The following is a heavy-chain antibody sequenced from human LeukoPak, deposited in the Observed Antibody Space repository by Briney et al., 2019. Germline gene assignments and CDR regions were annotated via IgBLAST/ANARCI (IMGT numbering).Heavy chain of an antibody. CDR3: ARDLGYCSGSTCYVGYFDY. J-gene: IGHJ4*02. Sequence: PGGSLRLSCAASGFTFSSYAMSWVRQAPGKGLEWVALIYSDGSTYYADSVKGRFTISRDNSKNTLYLQMNSLRAEDTAVYYCARDLGYCSGSTCYVGYFDYWGQGTQVTVSS. D-gene: IGHD2-15*01. CDR2: IYSDGST. V-gene: IGHV3-66*01. CDR1: GFTFSSYA.